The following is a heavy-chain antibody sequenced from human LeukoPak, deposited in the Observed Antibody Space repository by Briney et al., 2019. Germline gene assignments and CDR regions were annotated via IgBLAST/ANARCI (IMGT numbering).Heavy chain of an antibody. CDR3: ARARGYSYID. Sequence: SETLSLTCTVSGGSISSYYWSWIRKPPGKGLEWIGYIYYSGSTNYNPSLKSRVTISVDTSKNQFSLKLSSVTAADTAVYYCARARGYSYIDWGQGTLVTVSS. V-gene: IGHV4-59*08. CDR2: IYYSGST. CDR1: GGSISSYY. J-gene: IGHJ4*02. D-gene: IGHD5-18*01.